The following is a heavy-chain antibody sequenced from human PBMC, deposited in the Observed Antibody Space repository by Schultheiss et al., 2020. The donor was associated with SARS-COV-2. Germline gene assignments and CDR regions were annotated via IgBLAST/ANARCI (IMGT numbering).Heavy chain of an antibody. CDR1: GFTFRNYW. Sequence: GGSLRLSCAASGFTFRNYWMHWVRQIPGKGLVWVSRINSDGSASSYADSVKGRFTVSRDNAGNTLYLQMNNLRVEDTAIYYCARARAEQHLPFSWGPIPHPTTWFDPWGQGTLVTASS. CDR3: ARARAEQHLPFSWGPIPHPTTWFDP. CDR2: INSDGSAS. V-gene: IGHV3-74*01. J-gene: IGHJ5*02. D-gene: IGHD6-13*01.